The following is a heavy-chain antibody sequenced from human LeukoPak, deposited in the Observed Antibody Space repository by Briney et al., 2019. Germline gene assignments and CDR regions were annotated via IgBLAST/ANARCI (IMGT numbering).Heavy chain of an antibody. CDR2: IYNSEST. CDR1: GGSISSRSYY. D-gene: IGHD3-22*01. Sequence: SETLSLTCTVSGGSISSRSYYWGWIRQPPGKGLEWIGSIYNSESTYYNPSLKSRVTISVDTSKNQLSLKVSSVTAADTAVYYCASGEPRYSSRIVVGDNWGQGTLVTVSS. J-gene: IGHJ4*02. CDR3: ASGEPRYSSRIVVGDN. V-gene: IGHV4-39*07.